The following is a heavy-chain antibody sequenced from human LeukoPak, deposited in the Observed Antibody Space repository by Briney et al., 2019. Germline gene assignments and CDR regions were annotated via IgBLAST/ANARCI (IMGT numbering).Heavy chain of an antibody. Sequence: GGSLRLSCAASGFTFSSYAMSWVRQAPGKGLEWVSAVGNTGATYYADSVKGRFTISRDNSKNTLYLQMNSLRAGDTAVYYCAKKGLKEFDHWGQGTLVTVSS. J-gene: IGHJ4*02. CDR2: VGNTGAT. V-gene: IGHV3-23*01. CDR3: AKKGLKEFDH. D-gene: IGHD3/OR15-3a*01. CDR1: GFTFSSYA.